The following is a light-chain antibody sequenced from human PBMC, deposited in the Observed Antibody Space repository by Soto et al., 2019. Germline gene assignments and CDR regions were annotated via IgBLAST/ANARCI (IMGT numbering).Light chain of an antibody. CDR1: QSVSSSY. CDR3: QQYGSSPHT. Sequence: EIVLTPSPGTLSLSPGERATLSCRASQSVSSSYLAWYQQKPGQAPRLLIYGASSRATGIPDRFSGSGSGTDVTLTISRLEPEDFAVYYCQQYGSSPHTFGQGTKLEIK. V-gene: IGKV3-20*01. CDR2: GAS. J-gene: IGKJ2*01.